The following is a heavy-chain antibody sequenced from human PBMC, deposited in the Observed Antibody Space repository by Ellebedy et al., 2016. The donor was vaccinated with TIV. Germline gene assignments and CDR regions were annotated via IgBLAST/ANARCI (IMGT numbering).Heavy chain of an antibody. J-gene: IGHJ4*02. CDR1: GYTFTGYY. CDR2: INPSGGST. CDR3: ARSRVPYYYDSSGGY. Sequence: ASVKVSCXASGYTFTGYYMHWVRQAPGQGLEWMGIINPSGGSTSYAQKFQGRVTMTRDTSTSTVYMELSSLRSEDTAVYYCARSRVPYYYDSSGGYWGQGTLVTVSS. V-gene: IGHV1-46*01. D-gene: IGHD3-22*01.